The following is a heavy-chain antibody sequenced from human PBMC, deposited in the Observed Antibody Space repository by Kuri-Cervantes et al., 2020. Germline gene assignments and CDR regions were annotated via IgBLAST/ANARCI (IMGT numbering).Heavy chain of an antibody. CDR3: AKAKPTYSSGWIDY. CDR1: GFTFNNHA. Sequence: GESLKISCAASGFTFNNHAMNWVRQASGRGLEWVSSISGSGRSTFYADSVKGRFTISRDNSKNTLDLQMNSLRAEDTAVYYCAKAKPTYSSGWIDYWGQGTLVTVSS. V-gene: IGHV3-23*01. J-gene: IGHJ4*02. D-gene: IGHD6-19*01. CDR2: ISGSGRST.